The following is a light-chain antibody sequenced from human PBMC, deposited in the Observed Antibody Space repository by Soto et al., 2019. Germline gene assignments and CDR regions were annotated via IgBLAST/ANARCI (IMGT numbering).Light chain of an antibody. CDR3: CSYAGSYSVV. CDR1: SSDVGGYNY. J-gene: IGLJ2*01. Sequence: QSALTQPRSVSGSPGQSGTISCTGTSSDVGGYNYVSWYQQHPGKAPKVMIYDVSKRPSGVPDRFSGSKSGNTASLTISGLQAEDEADYYCCSYAGSYSVVFGGGTKLTVL. V-gene: IGLV2-11*01. CDR2: DVS.